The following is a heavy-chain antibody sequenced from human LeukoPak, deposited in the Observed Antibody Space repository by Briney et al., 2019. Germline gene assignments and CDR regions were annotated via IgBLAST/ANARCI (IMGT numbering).Heavy chain of an antibody. V-gene: IGHV1-2*02. CDR1: GYTFTGYY. Sequence: GASVKVSCKASGYTFTGYYMHWVRQAPGQGLEWMGWINPNSGGTNYAQKFQGRVTMTRDTSTSTAYMELNRLRSDDTAVYYCARTLYYDFWMFDYWGQGTLVTVSP. CDR2: INPNSGGT. D-gene: IGHD3-3*01. CDR3: ARTLYYDFWMFDY. J-gene: IGHJ4*02.